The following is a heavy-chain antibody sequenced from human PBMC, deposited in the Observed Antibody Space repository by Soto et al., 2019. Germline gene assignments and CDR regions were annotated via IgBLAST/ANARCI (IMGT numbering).Heavy chain of an antibody. CDR1: GGSFSGYY. D-gene: IGHD6-6*01. CDR2: INHSGST. Sequence: PSETLSLTCAVYGGSFSGYYWSWIRQPPGKGLEWIGEINHSGSTNYNPSLKSRVTISVDTSKNQFSLKLSSVTAADTAVYYCARGEDSSSSSLLDYWGQGTLVTVSS. V-gene: IGHV4-34*01. CDR3: ARGEDSSSSSLLDY. J-gene: IGHJ4*02.